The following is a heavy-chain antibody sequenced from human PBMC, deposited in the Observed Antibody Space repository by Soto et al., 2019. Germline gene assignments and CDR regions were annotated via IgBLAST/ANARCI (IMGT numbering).Heavy chain of an antibody. CDR3: AKEASVPSFGEFWFFDL. J-gene: IGHJ2*01. D-gene: IGHD3-10*01. V-gene: IGHV3-23*01. CDR2: VSGDGFTA. Sequence: EVQLLESGGGLVQPGGSLRLSCDGSGFTFPNYGMTWVRQAPGQGLEWVSSVSGDGFTAYYEDSVKGRFTISRDNSKNTVYVQMNSLRAEDTAVYYCAKEASVPSFGEFWFFDLWGRGTPVTVSS. CDR1: GFTFPNYG.